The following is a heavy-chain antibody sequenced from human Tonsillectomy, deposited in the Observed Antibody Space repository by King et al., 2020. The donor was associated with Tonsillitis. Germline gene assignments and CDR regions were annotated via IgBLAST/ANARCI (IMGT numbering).Heavy chain of an antibody. J-gene: IGHJ6*02. CDR3: ARQIRGRGLDL. CDR2: VYYSGIT. CDR1: GDSISGSIYY. V-gene: IGHV4-39*01. Sequence: QLQESGPGHVKPSETLSLTCTVSGDSISGSIYYWGWTRQPPGKGLEWIGTVYYSGITNYNPSLKSRVTISVDTSKNLFSLRLNSVTAADTAVYYCARQIRGRGLDLWGQGPTVTVSS. D-gene: IGHD2-15*01.